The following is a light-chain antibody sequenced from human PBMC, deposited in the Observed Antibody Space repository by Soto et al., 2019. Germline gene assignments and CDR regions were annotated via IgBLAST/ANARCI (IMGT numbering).Light chain of an antibody. Sequence: EIVMTQSPATLSVSPGERATLSCRASQSVSSNLAWYQQQPGQAPRLLIHGASTRATDIPARFSGSGSGTEFTLTISSLQSEDFAVYYCQQYNSWPPTPAFGQGTKVEIK. V-gene: IGKV3-15*01. CDR3: QQYNSWPPTPA. CDR1: QSVSSN. J-gene: IGKJ1*01. CDR2: GAS.